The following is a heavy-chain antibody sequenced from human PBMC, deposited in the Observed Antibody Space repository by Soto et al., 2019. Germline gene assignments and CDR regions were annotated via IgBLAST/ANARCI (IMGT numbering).Heavy chain of an antibody. Sequence: GESLKISCAASGFTFSSYAMSWVRQAPGKGLEWVSAISGSGGSTYYADSVKGRFTISRDNSKNTLYLQMNSLRAEDTAVYYCAKAIAAAGPLAFDYWGQGTLVTVSS. CDR3: AKAIAAAGPLAFDY. V-gene: IGHV3-23*01. CDR2: ISGSGGST. D-gene: IGHD6-13*01. J-gene: IGHJ4*02. CDR1: GFTFSSYA.